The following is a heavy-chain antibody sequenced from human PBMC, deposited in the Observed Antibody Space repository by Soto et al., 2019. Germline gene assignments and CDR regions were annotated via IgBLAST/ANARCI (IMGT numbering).Heavy chain of an antibody. CDR2: INHSGST. J-gene: IGHJ6*04. D-gene: IGHD3-10*01. CDR3: ARHRGNWAALYYYYGMDV. V-gene: IGHV4-34*01. Sequence: SETLSLTCAVYGGSFSGYYWSWIRQPPGKGLEWIGEINHSGSTNYNPSLKSRVTISVDTSKNQFSLKLSSVTAADTAVYYCARHRGNWAALYYYYGMDVWGKGPTVTVSS. CDR1: GGSFSGYY.